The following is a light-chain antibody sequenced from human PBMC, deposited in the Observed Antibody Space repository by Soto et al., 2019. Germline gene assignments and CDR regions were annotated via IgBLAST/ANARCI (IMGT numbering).Light chain of an antibody. CDR3: TSYTSSTTYV. V-gene: IGLV2-14*01. Sequence: QSALTQPASVSGSPGQSITISCIGTSSDVGGYNYVSWYQQHPGKAPELMIYEVSNRPSGVSNRFSGSKSGNTASLTISGLQAEDEADYYCTSYTSSTTYVFGTGTKLTVL. CDR2: EVS. J-gene: IGLJ1*01. CDR1: SSDVGGYNY.